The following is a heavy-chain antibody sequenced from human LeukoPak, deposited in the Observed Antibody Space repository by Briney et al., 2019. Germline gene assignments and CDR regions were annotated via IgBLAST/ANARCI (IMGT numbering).Heavy chain of an antibody. CDR2: ISGSGGST. D-gene: IGHD6-13*01. V-gene: IGHV3-23*01. CDR1: GFTFSSYA. Sequence: GGSLRLSCAASGFTFSSYAMSWVRQAPGKGLEGVSAISGSGGSTYYADSVKGRFTISRDNTKNTLYLQMNSLRAEDTAVYYCAKAKIAAAGLFDYWGQVTLVTVSS. J-gene: IGHJ4*02. CDR3: AKAKIAAAGLFDY.